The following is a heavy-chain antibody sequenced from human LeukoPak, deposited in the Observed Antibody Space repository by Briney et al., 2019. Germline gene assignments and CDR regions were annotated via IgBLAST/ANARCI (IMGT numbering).Heavy chain of an antibody. CDR2: IKEDRSEK. CDR1: GFTFSRYW. CDR3: ARQKAVVVVAATPDEDYGDYVDYYYYMDV. V-gene: IGHV3-7*01. Sequence: PGGSLRLSCAASGFTFSRYWMSWVRQATGKGLEWVANIKEDRSEKYYGDSVKSRLTISRDNAKNSLSLQIKSLRAEDTAVYYCARQKAVVVVAATPDEDYGDYVDYYYYMDVWGKGTTVTVSS. J-gene: IGHJ6*03. D-gene: IGHD2-15*01.